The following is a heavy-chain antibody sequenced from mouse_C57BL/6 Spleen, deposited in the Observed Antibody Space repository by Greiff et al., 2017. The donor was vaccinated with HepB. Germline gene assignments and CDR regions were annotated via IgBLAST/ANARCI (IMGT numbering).Heavy chain of an antibody. Sequence: QVQLKESGPGILQSSQTLSLTCSFSGFSLSTSYLGVCWIRQPSGKRLEWLALIYWDVDKRYNPSLKSRLTISKDTSRNQVFLKITSVATADTATYSGARFSYYGRSPYWYFDVWGKGTTVTVSS. J-gene: IGHJ1*03. CDR3: ARFSYYGRSPYWYFDV. CDR2: IYWDVDK. CDR1: GFSLSTSYLG. V-gene: IGHV8-12*01. D-gene: IGHD1-1*01.